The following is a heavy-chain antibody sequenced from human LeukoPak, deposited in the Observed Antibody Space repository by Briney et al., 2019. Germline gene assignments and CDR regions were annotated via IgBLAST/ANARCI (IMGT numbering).Heavy chain of an antibody. Sequence: SQTLSLTCTVSGGSIRSGSYYWSWIRQPAGKGLEWIGHIYTRGTTNYNPSVKSRVTVSLDTSKNQISLKLSSVTAADTAIYYCARVYTVMGATTVDHYHYYMDVWDKGTTVTVSS. V-gene: IGHV4-61*09. CDR1: GGSIRSGSYY. D-gene: IGHD5-18*01. CDR3: ARVYTVMGATTVDHYHYYMDV. J-gene: IGHJ6*03. CDR2: IYTRGTT.